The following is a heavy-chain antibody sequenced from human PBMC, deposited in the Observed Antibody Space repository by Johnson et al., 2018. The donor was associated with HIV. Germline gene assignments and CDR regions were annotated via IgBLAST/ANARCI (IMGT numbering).Heavy chain of an antibody. V-gene: IGHV3-30*04. CDR2: ISYDGNNK. CDR1: GFTFSSYA. Sequence: QMQLVESGGGLVRPGGSLRLSCAASGFTFSSYAMHWVRQAPGKGLEWVAVISYDGNNKYYADSVKGRFPISRDNSKNTLYLQMNSLRAEDTAVYYCAKDRGYGGNLDAFDIWGQGTMVTVSS. D-gene: IGHD4-23*01. CDR3: AKDRGYGGNLDAFDI. J-gene: IGHJ3*02.